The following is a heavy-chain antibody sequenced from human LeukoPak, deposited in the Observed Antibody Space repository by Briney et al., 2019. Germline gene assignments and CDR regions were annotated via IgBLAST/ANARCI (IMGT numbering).Heavy chain of an antibody. CDR1: GGSFSGYY. CDR2: INHSGST. Sequence: PSETLSLTCAVYGGSFSGYYWSWIRQPPGKGLEWIGEINHSGSTNYNPSLKSRVTISVDTSKNQFSLKLSSVTAADTAVYYCARDSSGWYSSNHNWFDPWGQGTLVTVSS. J-gene: IGHJ5*02. CDR3: ARDSSGWYSSNHNWFDP. D-gene: IGHD6-19*01. V-gene: IGHV4-34*01.